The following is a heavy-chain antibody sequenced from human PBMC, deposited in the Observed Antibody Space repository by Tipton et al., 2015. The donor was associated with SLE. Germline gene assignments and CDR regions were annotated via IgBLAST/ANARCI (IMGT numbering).Heavy chain of an antibody. CDR1: GGSISNGGYY. CDR2: IYYTGST. V-gene: IGHV4-31*03. CDR3: ASPPPYCGGDCYFDY. Sequence: TLSLTCTVSGGSISNGGYYWSWIRQHPGKGLEWIGYIYYTGSTFYNPSLKSRVTISLDTSKNQFSLKLSSVTAAGTAVYYCASPPPYCGGDCYFDYWGQGTLVTVSS. J-gene: IGHJ4*02. D-gene: IGHD2-21*01.